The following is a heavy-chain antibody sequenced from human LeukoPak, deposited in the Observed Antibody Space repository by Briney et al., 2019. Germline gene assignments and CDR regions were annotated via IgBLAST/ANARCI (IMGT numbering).Heavy chain of an antibody. CDR3: ARGQNIAVAS. CDR2: IWYDGGNK. D-gene: IGHD6-19*01. V-gene: IGHV3-33*01. CDR1: GFTFSSYG. J-gene: IGHJ4*02. Sequence: GRSLRLSCAASGFTFSSYGMHWVRQAPGKGLEWVAVIWYDGGNKYYADSVKGRFTISRDNSKSTLYLQMNSLRAEDTAIYYCARGQNIAVASWGQGTLVTVSS.